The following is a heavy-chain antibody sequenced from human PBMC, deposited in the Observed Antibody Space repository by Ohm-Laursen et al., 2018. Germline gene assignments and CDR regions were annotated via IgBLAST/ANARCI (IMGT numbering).Heavy chain of an antibody. V-gene: IGHV4-31*03. Sequence: SQTLSLTCTVSGGSISSGGYYWSWIRQHPGKGLEWIGYIYYSGSTYYNPSLKSRVTISVDTSKNQFSLKLSSVTAADTAVYYCARVGYYDSSGTSNWFDPWGQGTLVTVSS. CDR3: ARVGYYDSSGTSNWFDP. D-gene: IGHD3-22*01. CDR1: GGSISSGGYY. CDR2: IYYSGST. J-gene: IGHJ5*02.